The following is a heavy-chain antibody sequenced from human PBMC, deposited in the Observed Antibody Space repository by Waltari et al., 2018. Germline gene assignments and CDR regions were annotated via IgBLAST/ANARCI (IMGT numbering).Heavy chain of an antibody. V-gene: IGHV4-59*11. CDR1: GGSISSHY. CDR2: IYYSGST. Sequence: QVQLQESDPGLVKPSETLSLTCTVSGGSISSHYWSWIRQPPGKGLEWIGYIYYSGSTNYNPSLKSRVTISVDTSKNQFSLKLSSVTAADTAVYYCARSIAAAVSTFDIWGQGTMVTVSS. D-gene: IGHD6-13*01. J-gene: IGHJ3*02. CDR3: ARSIAAAVSTFDI.